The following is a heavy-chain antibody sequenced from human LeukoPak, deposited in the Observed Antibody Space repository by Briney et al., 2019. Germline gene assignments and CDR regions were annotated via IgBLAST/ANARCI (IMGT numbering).Heavy chain of an antibody. CDR1: GFTFSGYS. CDR3: ASGIAVAGTPIDY. D-gene: IGHD6-19*01. V-gene: IGHV3-30-3*01. Sequence: GGSLRLSCAASGFTFSGYSLHWVRQAPGKGLEWVAVISYDGSNKYYADSVKGRFTISRDNSKNTLYLQMNSLRAEDTAVYYCASGIAVAGTPIDYWGQGTLVTVSS. CDR2: ISYDGSNK. J-gene: IGHJ4*02.